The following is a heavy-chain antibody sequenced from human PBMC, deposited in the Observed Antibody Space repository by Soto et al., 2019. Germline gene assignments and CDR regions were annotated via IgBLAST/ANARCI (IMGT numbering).Heavy chain of an antibody. Sequence: SETLSLTCTVSGGSISSYYWSWIRQPPGKGLEWIGYIYYSGSTNYNPSLKSRVTISVDTSKNQFSLKLSSVTAADTAAYYCARGRGVPAYYFDYWGQGTLVTVSS. J-gene: IGHJ4*02. CDR3: ARGRGVPAYYFDY. V-gene: IGHV4-59*01. CDR2: IYYSGST. CDR1: GGSISSYY.